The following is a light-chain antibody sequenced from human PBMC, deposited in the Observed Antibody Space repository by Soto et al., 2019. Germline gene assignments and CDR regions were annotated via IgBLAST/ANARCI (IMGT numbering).Light chain of an antibody. Sequence: QSVLTQSPSASASLGASVKLTCTLSSGHSSYAIAWHQQQLEKGPRYLMNLNSDGSHSKGDGIPDRFSGSSSGAERYLTVSSLQSEDEADYYCQTWGTGIQIFGGGTKVTVL. V-gene: IGLV4-69*01. J-gene: IGLJ2*01. CDR1: SGHSSYA. CDR3: QTWGTGIQI. CDR2: LNSDGSH.